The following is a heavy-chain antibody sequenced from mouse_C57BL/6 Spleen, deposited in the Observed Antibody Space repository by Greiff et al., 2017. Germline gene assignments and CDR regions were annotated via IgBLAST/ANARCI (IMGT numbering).Heavy chain of an antibody. CDR2: IWSDGST. J-gene: IGHJ3*01. Sequence: VQRVESGPGLVAPSQSLSITCTVSGFSLTSYGVHWVRQPPGKGLEWLVVIWSDGSTTYNSALKSRLSISKDNSKSQVFLKMNSLHTDDTAMYYCARQGPYDYSSWFAYWGQGTLVTVSA. CDR1: GFSLTSYG. V-gene: IGHV2-6*03. D-gene: IGHD2-4*01. CDR3: ARQGPYDYSSWFAY.